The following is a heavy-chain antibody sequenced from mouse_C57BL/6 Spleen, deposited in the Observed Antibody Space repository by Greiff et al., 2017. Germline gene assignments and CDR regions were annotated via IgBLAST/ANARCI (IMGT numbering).Heavy chain of an antibody. CDR2: ISSGGSYT. CDR3: ARNDYDLYYFDY. Sequence: EVKLQESGGDLVKPGGSLKLSCAASGFTFSSYGMSWVRQTPDKRLEWVATISSGGSYTYYPDSVKGRFTISIDNAKNTLYMQMSSLKSEDTAMYYCARNDYDLYYFDYWGQGTTLTVSS. J-gene: IGHJ2*01. D-gene: IGHD2-4*01. CDR1: GFTFSSYG. V-gene: IGHV5-6*01.